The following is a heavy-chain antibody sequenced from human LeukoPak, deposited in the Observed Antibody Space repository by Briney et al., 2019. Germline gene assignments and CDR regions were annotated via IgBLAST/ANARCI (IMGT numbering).Heavy chain of an antibody. Sequence: GGSLRLSCAASGFTFTSYSMNWVRQAPGKGLEWVSSISSSSSYIYYADSVKGRFTISRDNAKNSLYLQMNSLRAEDTAVYYCARHPTGTTDYWGQGTLVTVSS. J-gene: IGHJ4*02. V-gene: IGHV3-21*01. CDR1: GFTFTSYS. CDR3: ARHPTGTTDY. CDR2: ISSSSSYI. D-gene: IGHD1-7*01.